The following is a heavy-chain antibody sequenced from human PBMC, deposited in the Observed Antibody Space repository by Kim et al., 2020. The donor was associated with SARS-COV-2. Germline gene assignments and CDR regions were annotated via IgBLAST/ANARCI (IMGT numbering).Heavy chain of an antibody. Sequence: GESLKISCKGSGYSFTSYWIGWVRQMPGKGLEWMGIIYPGDSDTRYSPSFQGQVTISADKSISTAYLQWSSLKASDTAMYYCAREGKYYDSSGYLNYYYYGMDVWGQGTTVTVSS. CDR3: AREGKYYDSSGYLNYYYYGMDV. V-gene: IGHV5-51*01. J-gene: IGHJ6*02. CDR2: IYPGDSDT. D-gene: IGHD3-22*01. CDR1: GYSFTSYW.